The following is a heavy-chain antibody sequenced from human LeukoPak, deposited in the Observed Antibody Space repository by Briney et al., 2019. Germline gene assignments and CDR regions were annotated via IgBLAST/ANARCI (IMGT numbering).Heavy chain of an antibody. D-gene: IGHD5-24*01. CDR2: IDPNSGGT. CDR1: GYTFTGYY. CDR3: ARGKDGFDY. Sequence: ASVKVSCKASGYTFTGYYMHWARQAPGQGLEWMGWIDPNSGGTNYAQKFQGWVTMTRDTSISTAYMELSRLRSDDTAVYYCARGKDGFDYWGQGTLVTVSS. V-gene: IGHV1-2*04. J-gene: IGHJ4*02.